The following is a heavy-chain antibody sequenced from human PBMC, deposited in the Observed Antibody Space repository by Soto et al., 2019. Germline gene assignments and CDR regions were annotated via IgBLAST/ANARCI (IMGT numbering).Heavy chain of an antibody. CDR2: ISYDGSNK. V-gene: IGHV3-30*18. CDR1: GFTFSSYG. J-gene: IGHJ6*02. CDR3: AKDWNYVVYYYYGMDV. Sequence: GGSLRLSCAASGFTFSSYGMHWVRQAPGKGLEWVAVISYDGSNKYYADSVKGRFTISRDNSKNTLYLQMNSLRAEDTAVYYCAKDWNYVVYYYYGMDVWGQGTTVTVSS. D-gene: IGHD1-7*01.